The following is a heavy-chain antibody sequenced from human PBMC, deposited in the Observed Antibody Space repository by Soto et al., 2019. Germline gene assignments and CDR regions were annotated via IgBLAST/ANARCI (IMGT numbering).Heavy chain of an antibody. J-gene: IGHJ5*02. CDR1: GFTFTSSA. Sequence: QMQLVQSGPEVKKPGTSVKVSCKASGFTFTSSAVQWVRQARGQRLEWIGWIVVGSGNTNYAQKFQERVTITRDMSTSTAYMELSSLRSEDTAVYYCAAGGPLWFGELQTYNWFDPWGQGTLVTVSS. CDR2: IVVGSGNT. V-gene: IGHV1-58*01. D-gene: IGHD3-10*01. CDR3: AAGGPLWFGELQTYNWFDP.